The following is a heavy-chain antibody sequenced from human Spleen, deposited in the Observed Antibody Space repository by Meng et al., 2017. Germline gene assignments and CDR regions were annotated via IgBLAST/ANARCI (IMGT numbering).Heavy chain of an antibody. CDR2: IYYTGST. V-gene: IGHV4-59*01. CDR1: GGSISDYY. Sequence: SETLSLTCTVSGGSISDYYWTWIRQPPGRGPEWIGYIYYTGSTNYNPSLESRVAISVVTSQNQFSLKLRSVTAADTAVYYCARAGGRAYSSSWYIDYWGQGARVTVSS. CDR3: ARAGGRAYSSSWYIDY. J-gene: IGHJ4*02. D-gene: IGHD6-13*01.